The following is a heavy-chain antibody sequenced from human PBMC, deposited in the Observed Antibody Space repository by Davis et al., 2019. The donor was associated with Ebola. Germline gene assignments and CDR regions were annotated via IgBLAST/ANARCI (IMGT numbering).Heavy chain of an antibody. CDR3: ARVNVYYGSGRLIYYYYGMDV. CDR2: ISAYNGNT. J-gene: IGHJ6*02. Sequence: AASVKVSCKASGYTFTRYGISWVRQAPGQGLEWMGWISAYNGNTNCAQNLQGRVTMTTDTSTSTAYMELRSLRSDDTAVYYCARVNVYYGSGRLIYYYYGMDVWGQGTTVTVSS. V-gene: IGHV1-18*01. D-gene: IGHD3-10*01. CDR1: GYTFTRYG.